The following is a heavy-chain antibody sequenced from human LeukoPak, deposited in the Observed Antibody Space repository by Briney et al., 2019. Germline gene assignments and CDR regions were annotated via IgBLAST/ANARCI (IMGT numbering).Heavy chain of an antibody. CDR2: IKQDGSEK. V-gene: IGHV3-7*03. J-gene: IGHJ4*02. Sequence: GGSLRLSCAASGFTFSSYWMSWVRQAPGKGLEWVANIKQDGSEKYYVDSVKGRFTISRDNAKNSLYLQMNSLRAEDTAVYYCAGDFRYCSSTSCYEGYYFDYWGQGTLVTVSS. CDR1: GFTFSSYW. CDR3: AGDFRYCSSTSCYEGYYFDY. D-gene: IGHD2-2*01.